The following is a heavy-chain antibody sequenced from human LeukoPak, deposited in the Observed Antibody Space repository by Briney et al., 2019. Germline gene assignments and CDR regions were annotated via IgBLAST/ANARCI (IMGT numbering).Heavy chain of an antibody. CDR2: INPSGGST. V-gene: IGHV1-46*01. D-gene: IGHD3-22*01. Sequence: ASVKVSCKASGYSFSNYYMHWVRQAPGQGLEWMGMINPSGGSTSYAQKFQGRVTMTRDTSTSTVYMEQSSLRSEDTAVYYCARDRSYDSSGYYAHFDYWGQGTLVTVSS. J-gene: IGHJ4*02. CDR3: ARDRSYDSSGYYAHFDY. CDR1: GYSFSNYY.